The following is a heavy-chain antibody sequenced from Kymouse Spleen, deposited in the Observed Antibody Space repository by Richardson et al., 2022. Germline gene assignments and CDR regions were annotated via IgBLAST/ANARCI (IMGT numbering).Heavy chain of an antibody. Sequence: EVQLVESGGGLVKPGGSLRLSCAASGFTFSSYSMNWVRQAPGKGLEWVSSISSSSSYIYYADSVKGRFTISRDNAKNSLYLQMNSLRAEDTAVYYCARDYDFWSGYPYYYYYGMDVWGQGTTVTVSS. J-gene: IGHJ6*02. V-gene: IGHV3-21*03. D-gene: IGHD3-3*01. CDR2: ISSSSSYI. CDR1: GFTFSSYS. CDR3: ARDYDFWSGYPYYYYYGMDV.